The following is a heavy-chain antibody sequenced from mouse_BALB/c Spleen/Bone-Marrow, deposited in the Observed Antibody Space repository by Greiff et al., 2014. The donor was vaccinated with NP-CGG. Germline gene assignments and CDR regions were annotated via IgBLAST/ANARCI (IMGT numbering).Heavy chain of an antibody. CDR3: ARHRYYAMDY. V-gene: IGHV2-6-1*01. Sequence: QVHVKQSGPGLVAPSQSLSITCTISGFSLTNYGVHWVRQPPGKGLEWLVVIWSDGSTTYNSALKSRLSISKNNSKSQVFLKMNSLQTDDTAMYYCARHRYYAMDYWGQGTSVTVSS. J-gene: IGHJ4*01. CDR2: IWSDGST. CDR1: GFSLTNYG.